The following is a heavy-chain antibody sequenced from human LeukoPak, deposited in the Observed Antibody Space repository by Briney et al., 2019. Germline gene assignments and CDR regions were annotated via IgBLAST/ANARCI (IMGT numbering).Heavy chain of an antibody. D-gene: IGHD3-10*01. CDR2: ISAYNGNT. CDR1: GYTFTSYG. Sequence: ASVKVSCKASGYTFTSYGISWVRQAPGQGLEWMGGISAYNGNTNYAQKLQGRVTMTTDTSTSTAYMEVSRLRSDDTAVYYCATDIPHGSGSYSYFDYWGQGTLVTVSS. V-gene: IGHV1-18*01. CDR3: ATDIPHGSGSYSYFDY. J-gene: IGHJ4*02.